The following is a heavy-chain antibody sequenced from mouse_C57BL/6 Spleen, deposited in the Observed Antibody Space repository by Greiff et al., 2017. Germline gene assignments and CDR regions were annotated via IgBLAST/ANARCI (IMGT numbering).Heavy chain of an antibody. Sequence: VQLQQSGAELMKPGASVKLSCKATGYTFTGYWIEWVKQRPGHGLEWIGEILPGSGSTNYNEKFKGKATFTADTSSNTAYMQLSSLTTEDSAIDYCARGPFTTVGGSYVYAMDDWGQGTSVTVSS. J-gene: IGHJ4*01. CDR2: ILPGSGST. CDR1: GYTFTGYW. D-gene: IGHD1-1*01. V-gene: IGHV1-9*01. CDR3: ARGPFTTVGGSYVYAMDD.